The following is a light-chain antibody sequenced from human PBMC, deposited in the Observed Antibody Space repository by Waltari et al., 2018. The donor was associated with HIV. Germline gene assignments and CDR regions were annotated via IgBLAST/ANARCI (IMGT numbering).Light chain of an antibody. CDR2: EVS. V-gene: IGKV2-29*02. Sequence: DIVLTQAPVSLSVTPGQPATISCNSSHSLACSAGKTYLDWYLQRPGQPPHLLIYEVSTRISGLPDRFGGSGSGTFFTLKISRVEAEDVGIYYCMQGKDLPPTFGQGTRL. CDR1: HSLACSAGKTY. CDR3: MQGKDLPPT. J-gene: IGKJ2*01.